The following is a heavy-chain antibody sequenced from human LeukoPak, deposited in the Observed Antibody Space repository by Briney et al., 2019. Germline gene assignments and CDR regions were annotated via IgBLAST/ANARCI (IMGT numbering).Heavy chain of an antibody. CDR3: AREGGYCSSTSCSAFDP. D-gene: IGHD2-2*01. Sequence: ASVKVSCKASGYTFTSYGISWVRQAPGQGLEWMGWISAYNGNTNYAQKLQGRVTMTTDTSTSTAYMELRSLRSDDTAVYYCAREGGYCSSTSCSAFDPWRQGTLVTVSS. CDR1: GYTFTSYG. CDR2: ISAYNGNT. J-gene: IGHJ5*02. V-gene: IGHV1-18*01.